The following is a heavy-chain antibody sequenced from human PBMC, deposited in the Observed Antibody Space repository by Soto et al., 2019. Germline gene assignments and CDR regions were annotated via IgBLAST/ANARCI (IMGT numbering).Heavy chain of an antibody. Sequence: EVQLLESGGGLVQPGGSLRLSCAASGFTFSSYAMSWVRQAPGKGLEWVSAISGSGASTYYADSVKGRFTISRDNSKNSLYLQMNSLRAHDSAVYYCAKGRPNWSTVGYFDYWGQGTLVTVSS. D-gene: IGHD4-17*01. J-gene: IGHJ4*02. CDR3: AKGRPNWSTVGYFDY. CDR1: GFTFSSYA. V-gene: IGHV3-23*01. CDR2: ISGSGAST.